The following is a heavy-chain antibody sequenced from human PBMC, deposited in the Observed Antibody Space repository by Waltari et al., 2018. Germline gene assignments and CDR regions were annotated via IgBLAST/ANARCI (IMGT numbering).Heavy chain of an antibody. CDR2: IYYSGSP. D-gene: IGHD1-7*01. J-gene: IGHJ3*02. Sequence: QVQLQESGPGLVKPSQTLSLTCTVSGGSISSGGYYWSWIRQHPGKGLEWIGSIYYSGSPYYNPSLQSRVTISVDTSKTQFSLKLSSVPAADTAVYYCARAITGTQAAFDIWGQGTMVTVSS. V-gene: IGHV4-31*03. CDR1: GGSISSGGYY. CDR3: ARAITGTQAAFDI.